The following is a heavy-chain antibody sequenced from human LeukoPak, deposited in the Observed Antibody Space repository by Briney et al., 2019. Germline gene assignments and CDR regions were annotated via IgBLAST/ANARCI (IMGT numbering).Heavy chain of an antibody. Sequence: SETLSLTCAVYGGSFSGYYWSWIRQPPGKGLEWIGEINHSGSTNYNPSLKSRVTISVGTSKNQFSLKLSSVTAADTAVYYCARATRDGYNSSYFDYWGQGTLVTVSS. V-gene: IGHV4-34*01. D-gene: IGHD5-24*01. CDR3: ARATRDGYNSSYFDY. CDR2: INHSGST. CDR1: GGSFSGYY. J-gene: IGHJ4*02.